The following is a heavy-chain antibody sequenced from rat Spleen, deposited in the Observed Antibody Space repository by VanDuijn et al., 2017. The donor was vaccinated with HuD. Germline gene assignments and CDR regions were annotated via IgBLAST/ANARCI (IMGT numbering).Heavy chain of an antibody. CDR1: GFTFSDYY. J-gene: IGHJ3*01. V-gene: IGHV5-22*01. D-gene: IGHD1-5*01. Sequence: VQLVESGGGLEQPGRSLKLSCAASGFTFSDYYMAWVRQAPKKGLEWVASISYEGSSTSYGDSVKGRFTISRDNAKSTLYLQMNSLRSEDTATYYCARHYDYSNWFAYWGQGTLVTVSS. CDR3: ARHYDYSNWFAY. CDR2: ISYEGSST.